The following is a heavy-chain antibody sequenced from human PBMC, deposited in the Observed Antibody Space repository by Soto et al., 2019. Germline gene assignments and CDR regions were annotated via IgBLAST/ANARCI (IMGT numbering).Heavy chain of an antibody. D-gene: IGHD1-26*01. CDR2: IYYSGST. J-gene: IGHJ6*02. CDR1: GGSISSGGYY. Sequence: SETLSLTCTVSGGSISSGGYYWSWIRQHPGKGLEWIGYIYYSGSTYYNPSLKSRVTISVDTSKNQFSLKLSSVTAADTAVYYCARDSISGSYYVEYYYYGMDVWDQGTMVTISS. V-gene: IGHV4-31*03. CDR3: ARDSISGSYYVEYYYYGMDV.